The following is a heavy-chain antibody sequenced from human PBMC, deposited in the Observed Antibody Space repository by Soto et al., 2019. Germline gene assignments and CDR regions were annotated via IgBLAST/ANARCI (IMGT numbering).Heavy chain of an antibody. Sequence: QVQLQESGPGLVKPSQTLSLTCSVSGVSLTSGTYYWSWIRQHPGKGLEWIWYIFYSGSTDYNPSLKSRVNISVDTSKNQFSLKLSSVTAADTAVYYCASTEDFFDYWGQGTLVTVSS. CDR2: IFYSGST. V-gene: IGHV4-31*03. CDR1: GVSLTSGTYY. J-gene: IGHJ4*02. CDR3: ASTEDFFDY.